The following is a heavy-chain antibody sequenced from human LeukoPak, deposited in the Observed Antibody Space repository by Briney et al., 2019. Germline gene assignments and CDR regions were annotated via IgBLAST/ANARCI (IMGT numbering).Heavy chain of an antibody. Sequence: PGGSLRLSWAASGXTFDDYGMSWVRQAPGKGLEWVSGINWNGGSTGYADSVKGRFTISRDNAKNSLYLQMNSLRAEDTALYYCARDYDSSGYSDAFDIWGQGTMVTVSS. CDR1: GXTFDDYG. V-gene: IGHV3-20*04. CDR3: ARDYDSSGYSDAFDI. J-gene: IGHJ3*02. CDR2: INWNGGST. D-gene: IGHD3-22*01.